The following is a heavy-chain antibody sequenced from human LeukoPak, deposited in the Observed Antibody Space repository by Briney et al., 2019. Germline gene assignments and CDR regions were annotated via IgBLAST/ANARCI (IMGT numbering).Heavy chain of an antibody. CDR1: GYTFTSYA. Sequence: ASVKVSCKASGYTFTSYAMNWVRQAPGQGLEWMGWINTNTGNPTYAQGFTGRFVFSLDTSVSTAYLQISSLKAEDTAVYYCARVKGLWFGELHYYYYYGMDVWGQGTTVTVSS. J-gene: IGHJ6*02. CDR2: INTNTGNP. CDR3: ARVKGLWFGELHYYYYYGMDV. V-gene: IGHV7-4-1*02. D-gene: IGHD3-10*01.